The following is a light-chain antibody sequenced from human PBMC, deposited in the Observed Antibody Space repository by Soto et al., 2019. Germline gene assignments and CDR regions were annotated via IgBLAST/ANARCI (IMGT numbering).Light chain of an antibody. J-gene: IGLJ2*01. CDR2: RHN. V-gene: IGLV1-47*01. Sequence: QSVLTQPPSASGTPGQRVTISCSGSSSNIGTNYVYWYQQVPGTAPKLLIYRHNQRPSGVPDRFSGSKSGTSASLVISGLRSDDEAVYFCAAWDDSMGGLVVFGGGTKVTVL. CDR3: AAWDDSMGGLVV. CDR1: SSNIGTNY.